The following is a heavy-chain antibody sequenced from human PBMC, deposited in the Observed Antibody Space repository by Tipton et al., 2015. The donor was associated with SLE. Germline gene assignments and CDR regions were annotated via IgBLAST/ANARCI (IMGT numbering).Heavy chain of an antibody. D-gene: IGHD5-12*01. CDR3: ARGGVGGYDYFDY. J-gene: IGHJ4*02. CDR2: IYHSGGT. Sequence: LRLSCTISSDSISSAGYSWTWIRQPPGKGLEWIGYIYHSGGTYYNPSLKSRVTISVDTSKNQFSLKLSSVTAADTAVYYCARGGVGGYDYFDYWGQGALVTVSS. CDR1: SDSISSAGYS. V-gene: IGHV4-30-2*01.